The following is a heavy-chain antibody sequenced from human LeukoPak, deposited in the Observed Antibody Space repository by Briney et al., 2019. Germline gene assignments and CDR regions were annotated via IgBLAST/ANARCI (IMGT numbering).Heavy chain of an antibody. CDR1: GFTFNDYY. CDR2: ISSSGSTI. V-gene: IGHV3-11*04. CDR3: ARIEGPTEYYFDH. J-gene: IGHJ4*02. Sequence: GGSLRLSCAASGFTFNDYYMSWIRQAPGKGLEWVSYISSSGSTIYYADSVKGRFTISRDNAKNSLYLQMNSLRAEDTAVYYCARIEGPTEYYFDHWGQGTLVTVSS.